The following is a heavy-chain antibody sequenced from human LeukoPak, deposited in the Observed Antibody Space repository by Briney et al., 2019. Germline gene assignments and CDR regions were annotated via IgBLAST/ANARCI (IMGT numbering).Heavy chain of an antibody. CDR1: GYTFTSYG. Sequence: GASVKVSCKASGYTFTSYGISWVRQAPGQGLEWMGWISAYNGNTNYAQKLQGRVTMTTDTSTSTAYMELRSLRSDDTAVYYCARDLPLQTIVVVPGDYGMDVWGQGTTVTVSS. CDR3: ARDLPLQTIVVVPGDYGMDV. D-gene: IGHD2-2*01. J-gene: IGHJ6*02. CDR2: ISAYNGNT. V-gene: IGHV1-18*01.